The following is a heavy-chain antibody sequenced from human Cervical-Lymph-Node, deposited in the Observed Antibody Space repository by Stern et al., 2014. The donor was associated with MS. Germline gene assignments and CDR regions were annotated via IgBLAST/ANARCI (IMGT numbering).Heavy chain of an antibody. CDR2: INTSNGDT. CDR3: ARDVVIVVALHNWFDP. V-gene: IGHV1-18*01. J-gene: IGHJ5*02. CDR1: GYTFPNYG. D-gene: IGHD2-15*01. Sequence: VQLAQSGAEVKKPGASVKVSCKASGYTFPNYGISWVRQAPGQGLEWMGWINTSNGDTHYAQKLQGRVTLTTDTSTTTAYMELRSLRSDDTAVYYCARDVVIVVALHNWFDPWGQGTLVTVSS.